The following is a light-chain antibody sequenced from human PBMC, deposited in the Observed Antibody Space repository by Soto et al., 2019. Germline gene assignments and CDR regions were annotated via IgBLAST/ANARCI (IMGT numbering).Light chain of an antibody. CDR2: NVN. V-gene: IGLV2-11*01. CDR1: SSDVWSYDY. J-gene: IGLJ1*01. Sequence: QSALIQPPSVSGSPGQSVTISCTGTSSDVWSYDYVSWYRQHPGTVPKPMIYNVNTQPSGVPGRFSGSKSGDTASMTISGLRAEDEADFPSYGFETGTKVT. CDR3: YG.